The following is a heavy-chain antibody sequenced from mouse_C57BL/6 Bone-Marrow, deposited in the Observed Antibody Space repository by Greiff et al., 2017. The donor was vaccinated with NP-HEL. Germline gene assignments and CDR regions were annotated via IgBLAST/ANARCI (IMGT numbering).Heavy chain of an antibody. Sequence: QVQLQQPGAELVMPGASVKLSCKASGYTFTSYWMTWVKQRPGQGLEWIGEIDPSDSYTNYNQKFKGKSTLTVDKSSSTAYMQLSSLTSEDSAVYYCARDYYGSRFAYWGQGTLVTVSA. V-gene: IGHV1-69*01. D-gene: IGHD1-1*01. CDR1: GYTFTSYW. J-gene: IGHJ3*01. CDR2: IDPSDSYT. CDR3: ARDYYGSRFAY.